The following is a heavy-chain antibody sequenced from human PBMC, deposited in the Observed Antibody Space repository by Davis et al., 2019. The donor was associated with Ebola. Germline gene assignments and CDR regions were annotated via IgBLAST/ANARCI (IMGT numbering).Heavy chain of an antibody. J-gene: IGHJ4*02. Sequence: PGGSLRLSCAASGFTFSSYEMNWVRQAPGKGLEWVSYISSRVSDIYYADSVKGRFTISRDNAKNSLYLQTNSLRAEDTAVYYCARESLSCGGDCLDYWGQGTLVTVSS. CDR2: ISSRVSDI. D-gene: IGHD2-21*01. V-gene: IGHV3-48*03. CDR3: ARESLSCGGDCLDY. CDR1: GFTFSSYE.